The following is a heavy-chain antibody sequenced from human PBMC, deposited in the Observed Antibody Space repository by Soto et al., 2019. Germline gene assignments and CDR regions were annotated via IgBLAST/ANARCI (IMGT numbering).Heavy chain of an antibody. Sequence: GGSLRLSCAASGFTFSSYSMNWVRQAPGKGLEWVSYISSSSSTIYYADSVNGRFTISRDNAKNSLYLQMNSLRAEDTAVYYCARDSILVRGVIFDYWGQGTLVTVSS. D-gene: IGHD3-10*01. CDR1: GFTFSSYS. CDR2: ISSSSSTI. J-gene: IGHJ4*02. CDR3: ARDSILVRGVIFDY. V-gene: IGHV3-48*01.